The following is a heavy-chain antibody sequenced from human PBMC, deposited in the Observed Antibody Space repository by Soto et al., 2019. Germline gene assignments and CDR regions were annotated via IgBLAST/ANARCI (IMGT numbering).Heavy chain of an antibody. CDR3: AKVKTWTCLDY. CDR1: GFSFSSSA. CDR2: LDGSGGAT. J-gene: IGHJ4*02. V-gene: IGHV3-23*01. Sequence: LGGSLRLSSAASGFKASGFSFSSSARSGVGQAPGKGLEWVSALDGSGGATYYADSVKGRFTVSRDNSKSTLYLQLNSLRAEDTAVYYCAKVKTWTCLDYWGQGTLVTVSS. D-gene: IGHD5-12*01.